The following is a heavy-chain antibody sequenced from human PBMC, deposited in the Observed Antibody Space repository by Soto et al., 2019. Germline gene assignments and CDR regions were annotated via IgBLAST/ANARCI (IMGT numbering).Heavy chain of an antibody. J-gene: IGHJ3*02. CDR2: IYYSGST. Sequence: QVQLQESGPGLVKPSQTLSLTCTVSGGSISSGDYYWSWIRQPPGKGLEWIGYIYYSGSTYYNTSLKSRVTISVDTSKHQFSLKLSSVTAADTAVYYCARDPPDHDAFDIWGQGTMVTVSS. CDR3: ARDPPDHDAFDI. CDR1: GGSISSGDYY. V-gene: IGHV4-30-4*01.